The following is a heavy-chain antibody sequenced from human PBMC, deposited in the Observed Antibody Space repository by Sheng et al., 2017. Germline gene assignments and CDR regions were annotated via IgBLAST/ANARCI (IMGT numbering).Heavy chain of an antibody. J-gene: IGHJ4*02. CDR2: LSYNGNDK. D-gene: IGHD3-10*01. CDR3: VRGPWYGSEREGY. Sequence: QVQLVESGGGVVQPGGSLRLSCTASGFIFSNYAMHWVRQTPGKGLECVAVLSYNGNDKYYADSVKGRFTISRDNSKNTLYVQMDSLTIDDAAVYYCVRGPWYGSEREGYWGQGTLVTVSS. V-gene: IGHV3-30*04. CDR1: GFIFSNYA.